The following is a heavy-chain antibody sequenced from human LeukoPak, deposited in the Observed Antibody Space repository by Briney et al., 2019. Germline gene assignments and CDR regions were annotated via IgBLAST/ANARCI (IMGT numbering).Heavy chain of an antibody. V-gene: IGHV4-39*01. CDR2: IYYSGST. D-gene: IGHD2-21*01. Sequence: SETLSLTCTVSGGSISSNSYYWGWIRQPPGKGLEWIGSIYYSGSTYYNPSLKSRVTISVDTSKSQFSLKLSSVTAADTAVYYCARLKEFQKIFDYWGQGTLVTVSS. CDR3: ARLKEFQKIFDY. CDR1: GGSISSNSYY. J-gene: IGHJ4*02.